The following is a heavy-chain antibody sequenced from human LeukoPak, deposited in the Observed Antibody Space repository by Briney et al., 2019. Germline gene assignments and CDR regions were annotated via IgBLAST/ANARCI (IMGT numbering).Heavy chain of an antibody. CDR2: ISSSGSTI. J-gene: IGHJ4*02. CDR3: ARDLEGTPDY. V-gene: IGHV3-11*04. Sequence: GGSLRLSCEGSAFIFSGHWMNWIRQAPGKGLEWVSYISSSGSTIYYADSVKGRFTTSRDNAKNSLYLQMNSLRAEDTAVYYCARDLEGTPDYWGQGTLVTVSS. CDR1: AFIFSGHW.